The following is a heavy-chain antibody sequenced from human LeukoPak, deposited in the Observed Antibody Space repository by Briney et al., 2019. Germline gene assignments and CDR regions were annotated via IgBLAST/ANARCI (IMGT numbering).Heavy chain of an antibody. CDR1: GFTFSDYY. J-gene: IGHJ4*02. CDR2: ISSSGSTI. D-gene: IGHD6-19*01. V-gene: IGHV3-11*01. Sequence: GGSLRLSCAASGFTFSDYYMSWIRQAPGKGLEWVSYISSSGSTIYYADSVKGRFTISRDNAKNSLYLQMNSLRAEDTAVYYCARDKRSSGWYDSGEWYFDYWGQGTPVTVSS. CDR3: ARDKRSSGWYDSGEWYFDY.